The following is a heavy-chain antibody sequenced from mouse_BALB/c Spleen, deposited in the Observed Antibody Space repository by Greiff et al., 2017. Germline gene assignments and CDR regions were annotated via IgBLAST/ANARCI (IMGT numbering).Heavy chain of an antibody. D-gene: IGHD3-2*02. Sequence: EVQLQQSGGGLVQPGGSLKLSCAASGFTFSSYGMSWVRQTPDKRLELVATINSNGGSTYYPDSVKGRFTISRDNAKNTLYLQMSSLKSEDTAMYYCARDQGTYYAMDYWGQGTSVTVSS. CDR2: INSNGGST. CDR3: ARDQGTYYAMDY. V-gene: IGHV5-6-3*01. CDR1: GFTFSSYG. J-gene: IGHJ4*01.